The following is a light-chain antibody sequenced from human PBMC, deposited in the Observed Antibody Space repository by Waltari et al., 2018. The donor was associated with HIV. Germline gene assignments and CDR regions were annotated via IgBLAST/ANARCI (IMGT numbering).Light chain of an antibody. Sequence: ILMTQSPATLSVSPGERVALSCRPSQSVGSNLAWYQQKPDQAPRLLIYDASARATGIPARFSGSGSGTEFTLTISNLQSEDFAVYYCQQYNNWPPLTFGGGTKVEIK. V-gene: IGKV3-15*01. CDR2: DAS. CDR1: QSVGSN. J-gene: IGKJ4*01. CDR3: QQYNNWPPLT.